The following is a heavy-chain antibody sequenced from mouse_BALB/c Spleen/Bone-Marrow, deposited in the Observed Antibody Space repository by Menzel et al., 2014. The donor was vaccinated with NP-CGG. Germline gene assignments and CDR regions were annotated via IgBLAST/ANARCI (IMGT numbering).Heavy chain of an antibody. V-gene: IGHV3-8*02. Sequence: EVKVEESGPSLVKPSQTLSLTCSVTGDSITHGYWNWIRKFPGNKLEYMGYINYSGSTYYNLSLKSRISITRDTSKNQFFLQLNSVTTEDTATYYCVRSGYYGSYPASYWGQGTLVTVSA. CDR2: INYSGST. CDR1: GDSITHGY. J-gene: IGHJ3*01. D-gene: IGHD2-1*01. CDR3: VRSGYYGSYPASY.